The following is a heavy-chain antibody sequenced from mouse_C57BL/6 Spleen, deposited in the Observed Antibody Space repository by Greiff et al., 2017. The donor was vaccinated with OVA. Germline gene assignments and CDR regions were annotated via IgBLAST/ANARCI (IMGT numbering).Heavy chain of an antibody. CDR3: ARGYYYGYDDWYFDV. CDR1: GYTFTDHT. CDR2: IYPRDGST. J-gene: IGHJ1*03. D-gene: IGHD2-2*01. V-gene: IGHV1-78*01. Sequence: QVQLQQSDAELVKPGASVKISCKVSGYTFTDHTIHWMKQRPEQGLEWIGYIYPRDGSTKYNEKFKGKATLTADKSSSTAYMQLNSLTSEDSAVYFCARGYYYGYDDWYFDVWGTGTTVTVSS.